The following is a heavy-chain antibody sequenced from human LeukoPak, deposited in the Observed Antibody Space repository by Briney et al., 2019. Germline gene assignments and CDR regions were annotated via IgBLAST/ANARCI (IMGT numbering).Heavy chain of an antibody. J-gene: IGHJ4*02. V-gene: IGHV3-11*06. Sequence: GRFTISRDNAKNSLYLQMNSLRAEDTAVYYCARERRSAAGTDYRGQGTLVTVSS. D-gene: IGHD6-13*01. CDR3: ARERRSAAGTDY.